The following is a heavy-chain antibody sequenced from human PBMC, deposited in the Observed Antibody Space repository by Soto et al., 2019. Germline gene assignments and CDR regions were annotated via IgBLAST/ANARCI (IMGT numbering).Heavy chain of an antibody. J-gene: IGHJ3*02. Sequence: GESLKISCKGSGYSFTSYWIGWVRQMPGKGLEWMGIIYPGDSDTRYSPSFQGQVTISADKSISTAYLQWSSLKASDTAMYYCARQVMKYCGGDCWGFDIWGQGTMVTVSS. CDR2: IYPGDSDT. V-gene: IGHV5-51*01. D-gene: IGHD2-21*02. CDR3: ARQVMKYCGGDCWGFDI. CDR1: GYSFTSYW.